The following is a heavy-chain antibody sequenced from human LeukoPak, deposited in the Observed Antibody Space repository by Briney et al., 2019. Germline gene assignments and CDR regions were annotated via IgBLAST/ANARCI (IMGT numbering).Heavy chain of an antibody. Sequence: SETLSLTCTVSGYSISSGYYWGWIRQPPGKGLEWIGSIYHSGSTYYNPSLKSRVTISVDTSKNQFSLKLSSVTAADTAVYYCARRLLWFGADRVSSWFDPWGQGTLVTVSS. V-gene: IGHV4-38-2*02. CDR2: IYHSGST. J-gene: IGHJ5*02. D-gene: IGHD3-10*01. CDR1: GYSISSGYY. CDR3: ARRLLWFGADRVSSWFDP.